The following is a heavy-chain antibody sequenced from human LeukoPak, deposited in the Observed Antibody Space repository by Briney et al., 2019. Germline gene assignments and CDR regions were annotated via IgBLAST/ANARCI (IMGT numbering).Heavy chain of an antibody. D-gene: IGHD3-22*01. CDR1: GYTFTGYY. J-gene: IGHJ3*02. V-gene: IGHV1-2*06. CDR3: ARGLYDSSGYYYAIDAFDI. CDR2: INPNGGGT. Sequence: ASVKVSCKASGYTFTGYYMHWVRQAPGQGLEWMGRINPNGGGTNYAQKFQGRVTMTRNTSISTAYMELSSLRSEDTAVYYCARGLYDSSGYYYAIDAFDIWGQGTMVTVSS.